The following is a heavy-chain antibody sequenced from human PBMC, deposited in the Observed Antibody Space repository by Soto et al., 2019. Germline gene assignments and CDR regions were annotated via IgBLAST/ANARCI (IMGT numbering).Heavy chain of an antibody. Sequence: SETLSLTCTVSGGSISSYYWSWIRQPAGKXLEWIGRIYTSGSTNYNPSLKSRVTMSVDTSKNQFSLKLSSVTAADTAVYYCAGDWVYFYDQYYYYGMDVWGQEPTVTVSS. V-gene: IGHV4-4*07. CDR1: GGSISSYY. CDR3: AGDWVYFYDQYYYYGMDV. CDR2: IYTSGST. D-gene: IGHD3-22*01. J-gene: IGHJ6*01.